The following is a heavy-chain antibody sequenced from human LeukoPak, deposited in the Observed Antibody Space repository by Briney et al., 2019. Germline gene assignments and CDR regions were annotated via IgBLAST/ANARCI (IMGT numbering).Heavy chain of an antibody. D-gene: IGHD3-3*01. Sequence: GRSLRLSCAASGFTFSSYGMHWVRQAPGKGLEWVAVIWYDGSNKYYADSVKGRFTISRDNSKNTLYLQMNSLRAEDTAVYYCARQSYDFWSGYYSNWFDPWGQGTLATVSS. J-gene: IGHJ5*02. V-gene: IGHV3-33*01. CDR2: IWYDGSNK. CDR1: GFTFSSYG. CDR3: ARQSYDFWSGYYSNWFDP.